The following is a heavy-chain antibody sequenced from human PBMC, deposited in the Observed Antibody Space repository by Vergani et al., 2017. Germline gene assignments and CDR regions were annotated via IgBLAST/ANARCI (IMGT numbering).Heavy chain of an antibody. V-gene: IGHV3-66*01. CDR3: ARAYGRYDWFDY. CDR1: GFIVSSHY. CDR2: IHSGGSI. D-gene: IGHD1-20*01. J-gene: IGHJ4*01. Sequence: VQLVESGGGLVQPEGSLRLSCAVSGFIVSSHYMTWVRQAPGKGLEWVAVIHSGGSIFYADSVMGRFTISRDRSKNTLDLHMNSLRVEDTAVYYCARAYGRYDWFDYWGQRTLVTVSS.